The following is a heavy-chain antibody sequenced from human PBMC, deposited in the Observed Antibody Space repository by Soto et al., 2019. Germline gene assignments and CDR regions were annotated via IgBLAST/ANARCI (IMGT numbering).Heavy chain of an antibody. J-gene: IGHJ4*02. CDR1: GGSISSGGYY. V-gene: IGHV4-31*03. CDR3: ARGPGSGWYDY. CDR2: IYYSGST. D-gene: IGHD6-19*01. Sequence: QVQLQESGPGLVKPSQTLSLTCTVSGGSISSGGYYWSWIRQHPGKGLEWIGYIYYSGSTYYNPSLNSRVTIAVDTSKNQFSLKLSSVTAADPAVYYCARGPGSGWYDYWGQGTLVTVSS.